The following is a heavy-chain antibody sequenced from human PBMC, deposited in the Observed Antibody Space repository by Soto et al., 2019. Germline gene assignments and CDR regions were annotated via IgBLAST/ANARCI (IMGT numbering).Heavy chain of an antibody. Sequence: EVKLVESGGGLVKPGGSLRLTCAASGFTFSNYGMIWVRQAPGKGLEWVSFISSSSTYIFYPDSVKGRFTVSRDNAKNSLSLQMNSLRAEDTAVYYCARDASVSGSSRAFDIWGQGTMVTVSS. V-gene: IGHV3-21*02. D-gene: IGHD1-20*01. CDR2: ISSSSTYI. CDR1: GFTFSNYG. CDR3: ARDASVSGSSRAFDI. J-gene: IGHJ3*02.